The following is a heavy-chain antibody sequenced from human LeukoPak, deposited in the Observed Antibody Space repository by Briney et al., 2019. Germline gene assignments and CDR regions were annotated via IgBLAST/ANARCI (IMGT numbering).Heavy chain of an antibody. CDR3: AKDTTPRYGDPFDY. CDR1: GFTFSSYA. CDR2: ISGSGGST. J-gene: IGHJ4*02. V-gene: IGHV3-23*01. Sequence: TAGSLRLSCAASGFTFSSYAMSWVRQAPGKGLEWVSAISGSGGSTYYADSVKGRFTISRDNSKNTLYLQMNSLRAEDTAVYYCAKDTTPRYGDPFDYWGQGTLVTVSS. D-gene: IGHD4-17*01.